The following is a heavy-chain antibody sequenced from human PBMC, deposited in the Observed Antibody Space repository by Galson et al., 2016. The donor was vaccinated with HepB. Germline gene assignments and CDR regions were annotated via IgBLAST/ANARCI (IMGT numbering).Heavy chain of an antibody. CDR3: ATQSASTKCYWCFDP. CDR1: GFTVSNLY. D-gene: IGHD2-2*01. Sequence: SLRLSCAASGFTVSNLYMTWVRQAPGKGLEWVALIYNSGRTTYADSVKGRFTISRDNSKNMMFLQMNNLRADDTAVYHCATQSASTKCYWCFDPWGQGTLVTVSS. J-gene: IGHJ5*02. CDR2: IYNSGRT. V-gene: IGHV3-53*01.